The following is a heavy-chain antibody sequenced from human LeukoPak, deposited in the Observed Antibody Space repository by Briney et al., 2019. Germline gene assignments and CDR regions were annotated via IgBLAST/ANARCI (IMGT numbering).Heavy chain of an antibody. J-gene: IGHJ4*02. CDR2: ISSSSSTI. CDR1: GFTFSSYS. CDR3: ARDHYYGSGSYN. V-gene: IGHV3-48*01. Sequence: GGSLRLSCAASGFTFSSYSMNWVRQAPGEGLEWVSYISSSSSTIYYADSVKGRFTISRDNAKNSLYLQMNSLRAEDTAVYYCARDHYYGSGSYNWGQGTLVTVSS. D-gene: IGHD3-10*01.